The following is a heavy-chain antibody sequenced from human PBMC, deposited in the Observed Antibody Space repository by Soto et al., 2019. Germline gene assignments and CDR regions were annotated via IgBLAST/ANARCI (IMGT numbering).Heavy chain of an antibody. J-gene: IGHJ4*02. CDR3: GRGRSGQIVVFY. CDR2: IGPESGAT. V-gene: IGHV1-2*02. D-gene: IGHD1-26*01. Sequence: ASVKVSCKTSGYTFTGHYIHCVRQAPQQGPEWVGEIGPESGATRYAQKFRGRVTMTMDTSITTVYMELKNLSPDDTAVYYCGRGRSGQIVVFYWGQGTPVTVSS. CDR1: GYTFTGHY.